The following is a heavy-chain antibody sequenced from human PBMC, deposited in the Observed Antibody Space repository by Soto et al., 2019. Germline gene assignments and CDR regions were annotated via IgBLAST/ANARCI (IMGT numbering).Heavy chain of an antibody. V-gene: IGHV1-3*01. CDR3: AKDFSMAVVALGY. CDR2: INAGIGDI. D-gene: IGHD3-10*01. J-gene: IGHJ4*02. CDR1: GYTYTIYS. Sequence: ASVKVSCKASGYTYTIYSTHWVRQAPGQRPEWMGWINAGIGDIEYSEKCQGRVTITRDTSASTAYMELSNLRFEDTAVYYCAKDFSMAVVALGYWGQGTLVTVSS.